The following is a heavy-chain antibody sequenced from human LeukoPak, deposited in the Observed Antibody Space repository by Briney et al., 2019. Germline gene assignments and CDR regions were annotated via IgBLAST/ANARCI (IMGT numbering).Heavy chain of an antibody. D-gene: IGHD1-26*01. CDR1: GGSISSYY. J-gene: IGHJ4*02. V-gene: IGHV4-59*01. Sequence: PSETLSLTCTVSGGSISSYYWSWIRQPPGKGLEWIGYIYYSGSTNYNPSLKSRVTMSVDTSKNQFSLKLSSVTAADTAVYYCARQGNSGSFHFDYWGQGTLVTVSS. CDR2: IYYSGST. CDR3: ARQGNSGSFHFDY.